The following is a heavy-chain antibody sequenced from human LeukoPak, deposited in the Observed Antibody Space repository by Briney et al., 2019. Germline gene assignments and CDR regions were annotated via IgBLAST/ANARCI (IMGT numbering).Heavy chain of an antibody. Sequence: PSETLSLTCTVSGGSISSYYWSWIRQPPGKGLEWIGYIYYSGSTNYNPSLKSRVTISVDTSKNQFSLKLSSVTAADTAVYYCARDSGSWYGPGYFDLWGRGTLVTVSS. D-gene: IGHD6-13*01. CDR1: GGSISSYY. J-gene: IGHJ2*01. CDR3: ARDSGSWYGPGYFDL. CDR2: IYYSGST. V-gene: IGHV4-59*01.